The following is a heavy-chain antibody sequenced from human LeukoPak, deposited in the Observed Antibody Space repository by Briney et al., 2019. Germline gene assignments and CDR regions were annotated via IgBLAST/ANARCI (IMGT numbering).Heavy chain of an antibody. CDR1: GGSMRSNSSY. CDR2: INYGGHT. D-gene: IGHD3-9*01. J-gene: IGHJ5*02. CDR3: ARTHFDSLGWFDP. V-gene: IGHV4-39*07. Sequence: SETLSLTCTVSGGSMRSNSSYWGWIRQSPGKGLEWIANINYGGHTYYNPSVKSRVTLSVDVSKNRFSLNLTSVTAADTALYFCARTHFDSLGWFDPWGQGIQVIVSS.